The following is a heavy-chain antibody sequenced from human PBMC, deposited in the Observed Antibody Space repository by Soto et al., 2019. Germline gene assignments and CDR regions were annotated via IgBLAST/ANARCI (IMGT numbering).Heavy chain of an antibody. CDR3: ATNLDIVVVPAATNYYYYYGMDV. Sequence: QVQLVQSGAEVKKPGSSVKVSCKASGGTFSSYAISWVRQAPGQGLEWMGGIIPIFGTANYAQKFQGRVTITADESTSTAYMELSSLRYEDTAVYYCATNLDIVVVPAATNYYYYYGMDVWGQGTTVTVSS. V-gene: IGHV1-69*01. J-gene: IGHJ6*02. CDR1: GGTFSSYA. CDR2: IIPIFGTA. D-gene: IGHD2-2*03.